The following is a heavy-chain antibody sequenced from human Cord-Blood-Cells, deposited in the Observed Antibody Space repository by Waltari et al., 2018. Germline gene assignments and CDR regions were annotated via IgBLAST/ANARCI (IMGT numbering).Heavy chain of an antibody. CDR1: SGYY. CDR3: ARDASGYRKGGFDP. Sequence: SGYYWGWIRQPPGKGLEWIGSIYHSGSTYYNPSLKSRVTISVDTSKNQFSLKLSSVTAADTAVYYCARDASGYRKGGFDPWGQGTLVTVSS. J-gene: IGHJ5*02. CDR2: IYHSGST. V-gene: IGHV4-38-2*02. D-gene: IGHD5-12*01.